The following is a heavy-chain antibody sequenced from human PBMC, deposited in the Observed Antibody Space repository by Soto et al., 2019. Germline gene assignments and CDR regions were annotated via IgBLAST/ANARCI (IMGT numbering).Heavy chain of an antibody. CDR1: GYTFSSTG. J-gene: IGHJ5*02. Sequence: QVQLVQSGAEVKKPGASVKVSCKASGYTFSSTGISWVRQAPGQGLEWMGWISGYNGITNFAQKFQGRVTMTIDSSTSTAYMELRSLRSDDTAVYYCARGRSLFGMIIKDWFDPWGQGTLVAVSS. CDR3: ARGRSLFGMIIKDWFDP. CDR2: ISGYNGIT. D-gene: IGHD3-3*01. V-gene: IGHV1-18*01.